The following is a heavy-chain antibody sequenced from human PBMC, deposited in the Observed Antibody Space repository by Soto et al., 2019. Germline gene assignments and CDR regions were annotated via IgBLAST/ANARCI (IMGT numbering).Heavy chain of an antibody. V-gene: IGHV3-33*01. CDR3: ARDPTQRYSGYAYSLDY. Sequence: QVQLVESGGGVVQPGRSLRLSCAASGFTFSSYGMHWVRQAPGKGLEWVAVIWYDGSNKYYADSVKGRFTISRDNSKNALYLQMNSLIADDTAVYYCARDPTQRYSGYAYSLDYCGKGPLVTVSS. CDR1: GFTFSSYG. D-gene: IGHD5-12*01. CDR2: IWYDGSNK. J-gene: IGHJ4*02.